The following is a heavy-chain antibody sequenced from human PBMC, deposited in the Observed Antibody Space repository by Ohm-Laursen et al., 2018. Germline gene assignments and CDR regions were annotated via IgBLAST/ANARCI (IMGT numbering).Heavy chain of an antibody. CDR1: GFTFSSYT. Sequence: GSLRLSCSASGFTFSSYTMTWVRQAPGKGLEWVSAISGSGGSTYYADSVKGRFTISRDNSKNTLYLQMNSLRAEDTAVYYCAKEKSLLVVAAILYFQHWGQGTLVTVSS. CDR3: AKEKSLLVVAAILYFQH. J-gene: IGHJ1*01. D-gene: IGHD2-15*01. V-gene: IGHV3-23*01. CDR2: ISGSGGST.